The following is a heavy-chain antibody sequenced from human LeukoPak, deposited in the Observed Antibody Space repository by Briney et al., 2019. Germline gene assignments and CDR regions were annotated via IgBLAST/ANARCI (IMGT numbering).Heavy chain of an antibody. J-gene: IGHJ4*02. V-gene: IGHV4-38-2*02. CDR3: ARVNAPVATFDY. Sequence: PSETLSLTCTVSGYSISSTYYGAWIWQPPGKGLEWIATISHSGNTYYTPSLESRLTISLDTSKRHFSLRLSSVTAADTALYYCARVNAPVATFDYWGLGTLVAVSS. D-gene: IGHD1-1*01. CDR1: GYSISSTYY. CDR2: ISHSGNT.